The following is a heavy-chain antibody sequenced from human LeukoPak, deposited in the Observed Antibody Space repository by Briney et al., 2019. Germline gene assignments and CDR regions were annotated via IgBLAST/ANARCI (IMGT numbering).Heavy chain of an antibody. CDR2: ISAYNGNT. V-gene: IGHV1-18*01. CDR3: ARVDYDFWSGYWSSYYMDV. D-gene: IGHD3-3*01. CDR1: GYTFTSYG. Sequence: ASVKVSCKASGYTFTSYGISWVRQAPGQGLEWMGWISAYNGNTNYAQKLQGRVTMTTDTSTSTAYTELRSLRSDDTAVYYCARVDYDFWSGYWSSYYMDVWGKGTTVTVSS. J-gene: IGHJ6*03.